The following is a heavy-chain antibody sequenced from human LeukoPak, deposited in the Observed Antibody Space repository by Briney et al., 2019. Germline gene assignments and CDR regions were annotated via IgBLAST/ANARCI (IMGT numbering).Heavy chain of an antibody. Sequence: ASVKVSCKASGYTFTSYYMHWVRQAPGQGLEWMGWISAYNGNTNYAQKLQGRVTMTTDTSTSTAYMELRSLRSDDTAVYYCARVVMITFGGVIAKDYRGQGTLVTVSS. CDR1: GYTFTSYY. D-gene: IGHD3-16*02. CDR2: ISAYNGNT. J-gene: IGHJ4*02. CDR3: ARVVMITFGGVIAKDY. V-gene: IGHV1-18*04.